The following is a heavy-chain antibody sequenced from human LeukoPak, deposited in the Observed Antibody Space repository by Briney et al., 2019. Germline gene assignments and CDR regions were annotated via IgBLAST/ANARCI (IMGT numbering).Heavy chain of an antibody. CDR3: ARDLRSSGVDY. J-gene: IGHJ4*02. D-gene: IGHD3-22*01. Sequence: GASVKVSCKASGYTFTDYYMHWVRQAPGQGLEWMGWINPNSGDTKYAQKFQGRVTMTRDTSISTAYMELSRLRFDDTAVYYCARDLRSSGVDYWGQGTLVIVSS. CDR2: INPNSGDT. CDR1: GYTFTDYY. V-gene: IGHV1-2*02.